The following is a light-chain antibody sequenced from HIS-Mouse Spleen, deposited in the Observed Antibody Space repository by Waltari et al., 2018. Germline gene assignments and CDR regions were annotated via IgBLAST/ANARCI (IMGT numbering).Light chain of an antibody. CDR1: QSVSSN. Sequence: EIVMTHSPATLSMSPGERATLSCRASQSVSSNLAWYQQKPGQAPRLLIYGASTRATGIPARFSGSGSGTEFTLTISSLQSEDFAVYYCQQYNNWPPWTFGQGTKVEIK. CDR2: GAS. J-gene: IGKJ1*01. CDR3: QQYNNWPPWT. V-gene: IGKV3-15*01.